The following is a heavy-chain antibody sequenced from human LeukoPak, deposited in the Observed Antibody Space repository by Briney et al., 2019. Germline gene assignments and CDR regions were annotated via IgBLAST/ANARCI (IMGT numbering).Heavy chain of an antibody. V-gene: IGHV3-30-3*01. CDR1: GFVVSSNY. D-gene: IGHD5-18*01. CDR3: ARAKYSYGYLDY. CDR2: ISYDGSNK. J-gene: IGHJ4*02. Sequence: GGSLRLSCAASGFVVSSNYMNWVRQAPGKGLEWVAVISYDGSNKYYADSVKGRFTISRDNSKNTLYLQMNSLRAEDTAVYYCARAKYSYGYLDYWGQGTLVTVSS.